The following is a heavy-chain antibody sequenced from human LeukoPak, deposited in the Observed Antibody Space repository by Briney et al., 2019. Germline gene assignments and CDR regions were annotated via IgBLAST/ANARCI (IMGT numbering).Heavy chain of an antibody. CDR2: IYYSGST. V-gene: IGHV4-31*03. CDR3: ARSQVKSTAIAFDY. Sequence: SETLSLTCTVSGASISSGGYHWNWIRQHPGKGLEWIGYIYYSGSTYYTPSLKSRITISVDTSKNQFSLKLSSVTAADTAVYYCARSQVKSTAIAFDYWGQGTLVTVSS. D-gene: IGHD2-21*02. J-gene: IGHJ4*02. CDR1: GASISSGGYH.